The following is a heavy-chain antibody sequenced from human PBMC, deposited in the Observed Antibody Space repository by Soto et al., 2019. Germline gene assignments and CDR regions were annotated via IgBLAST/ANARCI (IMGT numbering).Heavy chain of an antibody. CDR2: IYYSGST. D-gene: IGHD6-6*01. V-gene: IGHV4-61*01. J-gene: IGHJ5*02. Sequence: XETLSLTCAVSGASVSSGKNYGSWIRQSPGKGLEWIGFIYYSGSTNYNPSLKSRVTISVDTSKNQFSLKFSSVTAADTAVYFCARDPLGYSSSHFFDPWGQGTLVTVSS. CDR3: ARDPLGYSSSHFFDP. CDR1: GASVSSGKNY.